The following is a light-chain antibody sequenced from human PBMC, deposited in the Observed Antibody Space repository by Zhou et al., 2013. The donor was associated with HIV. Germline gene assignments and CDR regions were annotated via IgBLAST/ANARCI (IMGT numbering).Light chain of an antibody. J-gene: IGKJ1*01. CDR2: LGS. Sequence: DIALTQSPLSLPVIPGQPASISCNSSQSLLHKSGYKYLHWYQQKAGQSPRLLIYLGSNRASGVPDRFSGSGSGTEFSLTIASLQPDDFATYYCQQYNSYSQTFGQGTKVEI. CDR3: QQYNSYSQT. CDR1: QSLLHKSGYKY. V-gene: IGKV2-28*01.